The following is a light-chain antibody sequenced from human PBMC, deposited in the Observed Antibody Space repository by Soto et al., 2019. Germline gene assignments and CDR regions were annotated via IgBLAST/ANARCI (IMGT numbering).Light chain of an antibody. J-gene: IGLJ1*01. CDR2: EVS. Sequence: QSALAQPASVSGSPGQSITISCTGTSSDVGSYNLVSWYQQHPGKAPKLMIYEVSKRPPGVSNRFSGSKSGNTASLTISGFQAEDEADYYCCSYAGSSTFVVFGTGTKVTVL. V-gene: IGLV2-23*02. CDR3: CSYAGSSTFVV. CDR1: SSDVGSYNL.